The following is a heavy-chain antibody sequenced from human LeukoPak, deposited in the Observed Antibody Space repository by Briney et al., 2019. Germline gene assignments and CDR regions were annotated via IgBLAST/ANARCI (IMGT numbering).Heavy chain of an antibody. D-gene: IGHD1-7*01. J-gene: IGHJ4*02. CDR2: ISSSSSYI. V-gene: IGHV3-21*01. Sequence: SGGPLRLSCAASGFTFSSYSMNWVRQAPGRGLEWVSSISSSSSYIYYADSVKGRFTISRDNAKNSLYLQMNSLRAEDTAVYYCARGDHQLELLAYWGQGTLVTVSS. CDR1: GFTFSSYS. CDR3: ARGDHQLELLAY.